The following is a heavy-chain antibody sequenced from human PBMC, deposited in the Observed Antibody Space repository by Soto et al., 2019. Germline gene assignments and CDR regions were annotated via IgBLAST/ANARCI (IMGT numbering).Heavy chain of an antibody. J-gene: IGHJ5*02. V-gene: IGHV2-5*02. D-gene: IGHD3-16*01. Sequence: QITLKESGPPLVKPTQTLTLTCTFSGFSLTTRGVGVGWIRQPPGKALECLALIYWDDGKRYSPSLQSRLSITKDTSKNQVVLTMTNVDPVDTATYYCAHIPNYYQYDWFDPWGQGTLVSVSS. CDR2: IYWDDGK. CDR3: AHIPNYYQYDWFDP. CDR1: GFSLTTRGVG.